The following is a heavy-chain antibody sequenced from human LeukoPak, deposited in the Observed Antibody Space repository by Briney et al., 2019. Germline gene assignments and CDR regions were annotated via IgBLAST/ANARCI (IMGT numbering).Heavy chain of an antibody. CDR2: ISSDARTT. CDR1: GFTFSSFE. CDR3: ARGGAIPFDY. D-gene: IGHD2-2*01. V-gene: IGHV3-48*03. Sequence: GGSLRLSCAASGFTFSSFEMNWVRQAPGKGLEWVSFISSDARTTYYADSVKGRFTISRDNSKNTLYLQMNSLRAEDTAVYYCARGGAIPFDYWGQGTLVTVSS. J-gene: IGHJ4*02.